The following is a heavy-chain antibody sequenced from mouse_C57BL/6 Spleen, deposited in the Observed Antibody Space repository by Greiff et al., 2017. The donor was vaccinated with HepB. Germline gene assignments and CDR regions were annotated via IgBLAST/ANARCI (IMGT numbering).Heavy chain of an antibody. CDR2: INPSTGGT. CDR3: ARGGSIFDY. D-gene: IGHD1-1*01. CDR1: GYSFTGYY. J-gene: IGHJ2*01. Sequence: EVQLQQSGPELVKPGASVKISCKASGYSFTGYYMNWVKQSPEKSLEWIGEINPSTGGTTYNQKFKAKATLTVDKSSSTAYMQLKSLTSEDSAVYYCARGGSIFDYWGQGTTLTVSS. V-gene: IGHV1-42*01.